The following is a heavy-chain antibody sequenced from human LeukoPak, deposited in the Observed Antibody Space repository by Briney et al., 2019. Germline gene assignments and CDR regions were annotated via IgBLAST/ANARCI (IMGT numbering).Heavy chain of an antibody. Sequence: PSETLSLTCAVYGGSFSGYYWSWIRQPPGKGLEWIGEINHSGSTNYNPSLKSRVTISVDTSKNQFPLKLSSVTAADTAVYYCASNSAAAGTRFDYWGQGTLVTVSS. CDR2: INHSGST. D-gene: IGHD6-13*01. J-gene: IGHJ4*02. CDR3: ASNSAAAGTRFDY. CDR1: GGSFSGYY. V-gene: IGHV4-34*01.